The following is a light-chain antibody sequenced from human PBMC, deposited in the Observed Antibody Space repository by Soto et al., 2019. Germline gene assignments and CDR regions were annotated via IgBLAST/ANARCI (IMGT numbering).Light chain of an antibody. Sequence: EIEMTQSPVTLSVSPGERATLSCRASQSVTDKLAWYQKKPGQSPRLLIFAASTRAAGIPATFSGSGSGTEFTLTINSLQSEDFAVYYCQQYNSWPITFGQGTRLEI. CDR3: QQYNSWPIT. V-gene: IGKV3-15*01. J-gene: IGKJ5*01. CDR2: AAS. CDR1: QSVTDK.